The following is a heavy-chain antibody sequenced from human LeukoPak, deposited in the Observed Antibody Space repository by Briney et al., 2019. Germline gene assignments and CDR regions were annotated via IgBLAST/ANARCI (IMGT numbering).Heavy chain of an antibody. V-gene: IGHV3-48*03. CDR2: ITSSSDTI. J-gene: IGHJ4*02. CDR1: GFTFSSFE. Sequence: PGGSLRLSRAASGFTFSSFEMNWVRQAPGKGLEWISYITSSSDTIYYAESVRGRFTISRDNAKNSLYLQMNSLRAEDTAVYYCTRDGCTSTNCQWFDCWGQGTLVTVSS. CDR3: TRDGCTSTNCQWFDC. D-gene: IGHD2-2*01.